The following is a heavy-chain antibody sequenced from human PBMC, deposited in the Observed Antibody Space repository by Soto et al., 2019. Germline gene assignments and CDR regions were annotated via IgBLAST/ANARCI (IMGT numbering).Heavy chain of an antibody. Sequence: SETLSLTCTVSGASMNSYHWSLIGHPSWKGLEWIGHIHSSGSTNYNPSLKSRVTMSVDTSKNQFSLRLMSLTAADTAVYYCARDQGVAAAGITWFDPWGQGSLVTVSS. V-gene: IGHV4-4*07. J-gene: IGHJ5*02. CDR3: ARDQGVAAAGITWFDP. D-gene: IGHD6-13*01. CDR1: GASMNSYH. CDR2: IHSSGST.